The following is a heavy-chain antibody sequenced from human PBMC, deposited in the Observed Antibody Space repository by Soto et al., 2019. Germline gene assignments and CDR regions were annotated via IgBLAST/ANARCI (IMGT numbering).Heavy chain of an antibody. D-gene: IGHD3-3*01. CDR1: GGSISSVDYS. Sequence: PSETLSLTCTVSGGSISSVDYSWSWVRQSPGKGLEWIGHIYNSGITYYNPSLKSRVVISIDTSRKQFSLRLNSLTAADRAVYFCARGVTVFGLVSRFWFDPWGQGTVVTVSS. V-gene: IGHV4-30-4*01. CDR2: IYNSGIT. J-gene: IGHJ5*02. CDR3: ARGVTVFGLVSRFWFDP.